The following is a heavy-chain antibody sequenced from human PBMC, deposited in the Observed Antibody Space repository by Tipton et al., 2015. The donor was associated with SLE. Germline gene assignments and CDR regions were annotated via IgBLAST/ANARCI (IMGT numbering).Heavy chain of an antibody. Sequence: TLSLTCTASGASISRVSYHWSWIRQPAGKGLEWIGRVYTSGRTNSNPSLKSRVIISVDTSENQFFLKLTSVTAADTAIYYCVRVDDLNGSFDIWGQGTMVTVSS. V-gene: IGHV4-61*02. D-gene: IGHD2-8*01. CDR1: GASISRVSYH. CDR2: VYTSGRT. CDR3: VRVDDLNGSFDI. J-gene: IGHJ3*02.